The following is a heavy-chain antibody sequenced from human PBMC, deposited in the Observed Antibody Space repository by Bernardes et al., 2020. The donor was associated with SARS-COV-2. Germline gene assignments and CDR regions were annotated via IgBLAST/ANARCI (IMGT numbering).Heavy chain of an antibody. CDR1: GYSLIELP. CDR3: ATGEIAVEPAFDMDV. J-gene: IGHJ6*02. D-gene: IGHD2-2*01. CDR2: FDPEDGET. V-gene: IGHV1-24*01. Sequence: ASVKVSCKVSGYSLIELPMHWVRQAPGKGLEWMGGFDPEDGETVYAQKFQGRVTMTEDTSTDTAYMELSSLRSEDTAVYYCATGEIAVEPAFDMDVWGQGTAVIVSS.